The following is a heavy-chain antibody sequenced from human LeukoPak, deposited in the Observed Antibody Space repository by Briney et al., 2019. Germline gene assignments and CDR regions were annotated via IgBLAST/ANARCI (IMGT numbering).Heavy chain of an antibody. CDR1: GGSISSSSYY. Sequence: PSETLSLTCTVSGGSISSSSYYGGWIRQPPGKGLEWIGSIYYSGSTYYNPSLKSRVTISVDTSKNQFSLKLSSVTAADTAVYYCARRTYSSSWYGFNYFDYWGQGTLVTVSS. D-gene: IGHD6-13*01. V-gene: IGHV4-39*01. CDR3: ARRTYSSSWYGFNYFDY. J-gene: IGHJ4*02. CDR2: IYYSGST.